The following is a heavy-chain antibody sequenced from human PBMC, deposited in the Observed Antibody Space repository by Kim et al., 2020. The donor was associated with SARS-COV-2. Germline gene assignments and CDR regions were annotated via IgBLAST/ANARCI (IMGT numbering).Heavy chain of an antibody. V-gene: IGHV1-18*01. CDR3: ASYYDILTGYEF. D-gene: IGHD3-9*01. Sequence: NYAQKLQGRVTMTTDTSTSTAYMELRSLRSDDTAVYYCASYYDILTGYEFWGQGTLVTVSS. J-gene: IGHJ4*02.